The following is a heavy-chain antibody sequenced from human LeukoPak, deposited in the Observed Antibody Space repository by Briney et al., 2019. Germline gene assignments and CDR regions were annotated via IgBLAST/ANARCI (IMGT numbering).Heavy chain of an antibody. D-gene: IGHD1-26*01. Sequence: SVKVSCKASGGTFISYAISWVRQAPGQGLEWMGRIIPIFGTANYAQKFQGRVTITPDESTSTAYMELSSLRSEDTAVYYCARTLYSGSYYPDYWGQGTLVTVSS. V-gene: IGHV1-69*13. CDR3: ARTLYSGSYYPDY. CDR2: IIPIFGTA. CDR1: GGTFISYA. J-gene: IGHJ4*02.